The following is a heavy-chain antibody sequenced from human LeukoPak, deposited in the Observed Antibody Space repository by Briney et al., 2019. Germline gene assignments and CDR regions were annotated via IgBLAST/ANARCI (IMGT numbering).Heavy chain of an antibody. J-gene: IGHJ4*02. D-gene: IGHD3-16*02. Sequence: SETLSLTCTVSGDSISSSYWGWIRQPAGKGLEWIGRIHTSGSTNYNPSLKSRVTISVDTSKNQFSLKLSSVTAADTAVYYCARGHSYYDYVWGSYRYGYMGDYWGQGTLVTVSS. CDR1: GDSISSSY. CDR3: ARGHSYYDYVWGSYRYGYMGDY. CDR2: IHTSGST. V-gene: IGHV4-4*07.